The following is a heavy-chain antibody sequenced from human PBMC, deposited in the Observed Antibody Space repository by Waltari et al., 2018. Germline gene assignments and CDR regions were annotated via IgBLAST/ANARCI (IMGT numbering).Heavy chain of an antibody. V-gene: IGHV4-39*07. CDR1: GGSISSSSYH. D-gene: IGHD3-22*01. Sequence: QLQLQESGPRLVKPSETLSLTCSVPGGSISSSSYHWGWLRQSPGKGLEWIGSIYYSGSTYYNPSLKSRVTISVDTFKKQISLRLTSVTAADTAVYYCARTRTTSSYLQYYYYMDVWGRGTTVTISS. CDR3: ARTRTTSSYLQYYYYMDV. J-gene: IGHJ6*03. CDR2: IYYSGST.